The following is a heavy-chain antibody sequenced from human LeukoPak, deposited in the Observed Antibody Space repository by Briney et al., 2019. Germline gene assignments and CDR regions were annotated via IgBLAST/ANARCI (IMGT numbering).Heavy chain of an antibody. CDR1: GFTFSSYA. V-gene: IGHV3-23*01. D-gene: IGHD2-2*02. CDR2: ISGSGGST. J-gene: IGHJ4*02. CDR3: AKAYCSSTSCYRADY. Sequence: GGSLRLSCAASGFTFSSYAMSWVRQAPGKGLEWVSAISGSGGSTYYADSVKGRFTISRDNSKNTLYLQMNSLRAEDTAVYYCAKAYCSSTSCYRADYWGQGTLVTVSS.